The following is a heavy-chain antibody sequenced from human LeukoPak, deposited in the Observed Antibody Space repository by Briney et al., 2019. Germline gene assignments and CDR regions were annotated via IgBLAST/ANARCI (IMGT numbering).Heavy chain of an antibody. J-gene: IGHJ4*02. Sequence: PSETLSLTCAVYGGSFSGYYWSWIRQPPGKGLEWIGEINHSGSTNYNPSLKSRVTISVDTSKNQFSLKLSSVTAADTAVYYCARRRRRTTVTTALNGYWGQGTLVTVSS. CDR3: ARRRRRTTVTTALNGY. D-gene: IGHD4-17*01. CDR2: INHSGST. V-gene: IGHV4-34*01. CDR1: GGSFSGYY.